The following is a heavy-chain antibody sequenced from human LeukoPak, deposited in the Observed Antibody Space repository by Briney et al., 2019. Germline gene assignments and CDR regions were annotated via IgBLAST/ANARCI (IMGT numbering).Heavy chain of an antibody. CDR2: IWYDGSNK. J-gene: IGHJ6*02. V-gene: IGHV3-33*06. CDR3: AKDGGSGEWPYYYYGMDV. Sequence: SGGSLRLSCAASGFTFSSYGMHWVRQAPGKGLEWVAVIWYDGSNKYYADSVKGRFTISRDNSKNTLYLQMNSLRAEDTAVYYCAKDGGSGEWPYYYYGMDVWGQGTTVTVSS. CDR1: GFTFSSYG. D-gene: IGHD3-3*01.